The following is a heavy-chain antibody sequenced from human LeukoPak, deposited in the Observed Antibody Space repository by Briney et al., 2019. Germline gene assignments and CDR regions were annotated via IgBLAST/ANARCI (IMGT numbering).Heavy chain of an antibody. J-gene: IGHJ6*03. D-gene: IGHD6-6*01. CDR3: ARVGGWNSSSGLLLFVYYYYMDV. CDR2: INWNGGST. CDR1: GFTFDDYG. Sequence: GGSLRLSCAASGFTFDDYGMSWVRQAPGKGLEWVSGINWNGGSTGYADSVKGRFTISRDNAKNSLYLQMNSLRAEDTALYYCARVGGWNSSSGLLLFVYYYYMDVWGKGTTVTVSS. V-gene: IGHV3-20*04.